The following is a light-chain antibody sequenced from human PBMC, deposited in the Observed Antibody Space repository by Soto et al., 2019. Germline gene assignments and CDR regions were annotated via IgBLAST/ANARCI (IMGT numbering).Light chain of an antibody. CDR3: QQDANSIT. V-gene: IGKV3-20*01. CDR2: GAS. J-gene: IGKJ5*01. Sequence: EIVLTQSPGTLSLSPRETATLSCSASQSVSSNNLAWYHQKPGQTPRLLIYGASSRATGIPDRFSGSRSGKDFALYLSRLEPGVVAVYYCQQDANSITFGQGTRLEIE. CDR1: QSVSSNN.